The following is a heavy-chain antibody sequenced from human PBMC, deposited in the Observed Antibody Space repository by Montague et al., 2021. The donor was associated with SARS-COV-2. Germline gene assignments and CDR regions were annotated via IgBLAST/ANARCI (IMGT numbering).Heavy chain of an antibody. Sequence: SQRLSCAASGFTFSSYAMHWVRQAPGKGLEWVAVISYDGSNKYYVDSVKGRFTISRDNSKNTLYLQMNSLRAEDTAVYYCATELELGAFDIWGQGTMVTVSS. V-gene: IGHV3-30*04. D-gene: IGHD1-7*01. CDR3: ATELELGAFDI. CDR2: ISYDGSNK. J-gene: IGHJ3*02. CDR1: GFTFSSYA.